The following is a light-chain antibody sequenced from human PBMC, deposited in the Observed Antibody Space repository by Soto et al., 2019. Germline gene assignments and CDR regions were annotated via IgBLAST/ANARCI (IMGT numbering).Light chain of an antibody. Sequence: DIVMTQSPDSLAVSLGERATINCKSSQSILYSSNNKKYLAWYQQKPGHPPKLLIYWASTRESGVPDRFSGSGSGTDFPLTISSLQAEDVAVYYCQQYYSIPPTFGQGTKGEIK. CDR3: QQYYSIPPT. CDR2: WAS. CDR1: QSILYSSNNKKY. J-gene: IGKJ1*01. V-gene: IGKV4-1*01.